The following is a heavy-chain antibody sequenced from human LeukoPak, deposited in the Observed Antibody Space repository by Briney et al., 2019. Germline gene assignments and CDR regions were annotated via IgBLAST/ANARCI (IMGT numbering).Heavy chain of an antibody. CDR2: ISGSGDDT. V-gene: IGHV3-23*01. J-gene: IGHJ4*02. Sequence: GGSLRLSCAASGFTFSSYALSWVRQAPGKGLVWVSTISGSGDDTFYADSVKGRFTISRDNSKNTLYLQMDSLRAEDTAVYYCVRGGYGHGWSFDYWGQETLVTVSS. D-gene: IGHD6-19*01. CDR1: GFTFSSYA. CDR3: VRGGYGHGWSFDY.